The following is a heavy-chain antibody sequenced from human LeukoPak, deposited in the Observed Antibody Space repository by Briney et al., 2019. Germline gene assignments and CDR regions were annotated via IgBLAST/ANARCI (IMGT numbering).Heavy chain of an antibody. J-gene: IGHJ4*02. Sequence: GGSLRLSCAASGFTFSTYTMHWVRQAPGKGLEWVAVISYDGTNKYYADSVKGRFTISRDNSKNTLYLQVNSLRAEDTAVYYCAKPYYYDSSGYYWYFDYWGQGTLVTVSS. CDR1: GFTFSTYT. CDR2: ISYDGTNK. V-gene: IGHV3-30-3*02. D-gene: IGHD3-22*01. CDR3: AKPYYYDSSGYYWYFDY.